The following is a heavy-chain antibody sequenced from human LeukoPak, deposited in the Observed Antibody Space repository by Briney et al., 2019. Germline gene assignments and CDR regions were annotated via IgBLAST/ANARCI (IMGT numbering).Heavy chain of an antibody. CDR2: ISYDGSNK. CDR3: ARDRSDWSTLVYYYGMDV. J-gene: IGHJ6*02. V-gene: IGHV3-30-3*01. CDR1: GFTFSSYA. D-gene: IGHD1-1*01. Sequence: GRSLRLSCAASGFTFSSYAMHWVRQAPGKGLEWVAVISYDGSNKYYADSVKGRFTISRDNSKNTLYLQMNSLRAEDTAVYYCARDRSDWSTLVYYYGMDVWGQGTTVTVSS.